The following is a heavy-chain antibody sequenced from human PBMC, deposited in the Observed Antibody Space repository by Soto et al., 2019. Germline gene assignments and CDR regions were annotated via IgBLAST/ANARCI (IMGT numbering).Heavy chain of an antibody. D-gene: IGHD2-15*01. CDR2: IYPGDSDT. J-gene: IGHJ4*02. V-gene: IGHV5-51*01. CDR3: ARGAVVTAFDY. CDR1: GGSFISYW. Sequence: GESLKISSRGSGGSFISYWIGWVRQMPGKGLEWMGIIYPGDSDTRYSPSFQGQVTISADKSISTAYLQWSSLKASDTAMYYCARGAVVTAFDYWGQGTLVTVSS.